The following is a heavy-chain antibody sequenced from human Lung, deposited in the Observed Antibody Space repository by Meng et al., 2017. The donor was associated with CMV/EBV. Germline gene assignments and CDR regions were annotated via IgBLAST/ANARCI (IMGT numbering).Heavy chain of an antibody. CDR1: GGFISSSSW. D-gene: IGHD2-2*01. CDR2: IHHSGRT. V-gene: IGHV4-4*01. Sequence: GSLGLXCAVSGGFISSSSWWSWVRQPPGKGLEWIGEIHHSGRTKYNPPLKSRVIISVNTSKKQFTLNLSSVTAADTAVYFCAGEYCSGTSCYLVAPGGMDVWXQGTXVTVSS. J-gene: IGHJ6*02. CDR3: AGEYCSGTSCYLVAPGGMDV.